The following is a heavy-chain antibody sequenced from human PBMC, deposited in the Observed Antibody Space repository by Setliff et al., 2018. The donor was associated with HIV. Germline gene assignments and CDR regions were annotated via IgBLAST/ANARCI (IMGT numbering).Heavy chain of an antibody. J-gene: IGHJ4*02. CDR2: ISAYNGNT. CDR3: AKDKTEGAMGH. Sequence: ASVKVSCKTSGYTFDSHGISWVRQAPGQGLEWMGWISAYNGNTNYAQKFQGRVTMTRDTSTNTAYMEVRSLRPDDTAVYYCAKDKTEGAMGHWGQGTLVTVSS. D-gene: IGHD1-26*01. V-gene: IGHV1-18*01. CDR1: GYTFDSHG.